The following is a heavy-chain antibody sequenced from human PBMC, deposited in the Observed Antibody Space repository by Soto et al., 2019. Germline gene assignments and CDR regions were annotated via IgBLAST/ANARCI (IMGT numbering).Heavy chain of an antibody. J-gene: IGHJ6*02. CDR3: ARAGFVLRYFDWFPAGYYGMDV. D-gene: IGHD3-9*01. Sequence: GGSLRLSCAASGFTFSSYSMNWVRQAPGKGLEWVSSISSSSSYIYYADSVKGRFTISRDNAKNSLYLQMNSLRAEDTAVYYCARAGFVLRYFDWFPAGYYGMDVWGQGTTVTVSS. CDR2: ISSSSSYI. V-gene: IGHV3-21*01. CDR1: GFTFSSYS.